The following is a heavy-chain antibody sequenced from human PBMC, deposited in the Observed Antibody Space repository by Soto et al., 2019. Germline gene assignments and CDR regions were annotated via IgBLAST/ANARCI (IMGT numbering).Heavy chain of an antibody. CDR1: GYTFTSYG. CDR3: ARVVVATIHYYYYYMDV. J-gene: IGHJ6*03. Sequence: QVQLVQSGAEVKKPGASVKVSCTASGYTFTSYGISWVRQAPGQGLEWMGWISAYNGNTNYAQKLQGRVTMTTDTATSTAYMELRSLRSDDTAVYYCARVVVATIHYYYYYMDVWGKGTTVTVSS. D-gene: IGHD5-12*01. CDR2: ISAYNGNT. V-gene: IGHV1-18*01.